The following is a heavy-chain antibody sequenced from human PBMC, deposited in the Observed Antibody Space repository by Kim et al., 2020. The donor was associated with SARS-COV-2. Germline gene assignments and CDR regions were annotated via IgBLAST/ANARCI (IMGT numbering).Heavy chain of an antibody. CDR1: GFNFRDHG. D-gene: IGHD3-22*01. J-gene: IGHJ4*01. V-gene: IGHV3-30*18. CDR3: AKDQVGGSSAYSRNTGFDY. CDR2: ISYDGSNK. Sequence: GGSLRLSCAASGFNFRDHGMHWVRQAPGKGLEWVAVISYDGSNKYYADPVKGRFTISRDNSKNTVYLQMNSLRADDTAVYYCAKDQVGGSSAYSRNTGFDYWGQGTLVTVSS.